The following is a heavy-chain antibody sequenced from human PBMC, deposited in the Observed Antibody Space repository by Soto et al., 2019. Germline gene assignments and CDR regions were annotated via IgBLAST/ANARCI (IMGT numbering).Heavy chain of an antibody. CDR2: ISSYNGKT. D-gene: IGHD2-15*01. J-gene: IGHJ3*02. V-gene: IGHV1-18*01. CDR3: ARDFSFSGGTWSDAFDI. CDR1: GYTFTSYG. Sequence: AAGKVSCKASGYTFTSYGITWGRQAPGQGLAWMGWISSYNGKTAYAQTLQGRVTMTTDTSTSTAYMELRSLRSDDTAVYYCARDFSFSGGTWSDAFDIRGQGTLVTGS.